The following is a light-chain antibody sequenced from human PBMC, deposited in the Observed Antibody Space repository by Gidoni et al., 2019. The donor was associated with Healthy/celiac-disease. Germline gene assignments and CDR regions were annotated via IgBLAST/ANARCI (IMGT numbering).Light chain of an antibody. CDR1: SSNLGAGYG. Sequence: QSVLTPPPSVSGAPAQRVTISCTGSSSNLGAGYGVHLYHQLPGPAPKLLLFGNSQRPSGVPDRFSGSKAGTSASLAITWFQAEDEDDYYCQSYDSSLSGTYVVFGGGTKLTVL. CDR3: QSYDSSLSGTYVV. CDR2: GNS. V-gene: IGLV1-40*01. J-gene: IGLJ2*01.